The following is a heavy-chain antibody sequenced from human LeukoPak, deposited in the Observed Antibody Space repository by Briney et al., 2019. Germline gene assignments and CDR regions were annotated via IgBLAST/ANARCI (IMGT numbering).Heavy chain of an antibody. J-gene: IGHJ4*02. CDR2: INPNSGDT. CDR1: GYTFTNYY. Sequence: ASVKVSCKASGYTFTNYYMYWVRQAPGQGLEWMGRINPNSGDTNYAQNFQGRVTMTRDTSINTAYMELSRLRSDDTAVYYCARDYCSSTSCLFDYWGQGTLVTVSS. D-gene: IGHD2-2*01. CDR3: ARDYCSSTSCLFDY. V-gene: IGHV1-2*06.